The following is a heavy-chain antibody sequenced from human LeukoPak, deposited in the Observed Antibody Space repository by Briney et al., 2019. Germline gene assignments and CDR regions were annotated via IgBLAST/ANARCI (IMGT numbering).Heavy chain of an antibody. D-gene: IGHD7-27*01. CDR3: AKIKNWGPLVYDFDY. V-gene: IGHV3-23*01. Sequence: GGSLRLSCAASGFTFSSYAMSWVRQAPGKGLEWVSAISGSGGSTYYADSVKGRFTISRDNSKNTLYLQMNSLRTADTTVYYFAKIKNWGPLVYDFDYWGQGTLVTVSS. J-gene: IGHJ4*02. CDR2: ISGSGGST. CDR1: GFTFSSYA.